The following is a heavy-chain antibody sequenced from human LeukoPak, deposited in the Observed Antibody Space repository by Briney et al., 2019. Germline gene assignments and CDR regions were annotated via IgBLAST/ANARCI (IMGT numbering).Heavy chain of an antibody. CDR1: GGTFSSYA. D-gene: IGHD3-9*01. CDR3: ARGYFDLTFDY. V-gene: IGHV1-69*05. Sequence: RSSVKVSCKASGGTFSSYAISWVRQAPGQGLEWMGRIIPIFDTANYAQKFQGRVTITTDESTSTAYMELSSLRSEDTAVYYCARGYFDLTFDYWGQGTLVTVSS. J-gene: IGHJ4*02. CDR2: IIPIFDTA.